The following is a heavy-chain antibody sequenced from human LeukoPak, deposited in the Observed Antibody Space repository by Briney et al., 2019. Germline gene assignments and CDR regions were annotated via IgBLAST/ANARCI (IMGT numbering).Heavy chain of an antibody. J-gene: IGHJ4*02. Sequence: SETLSLTCTVSGGSISNYYWSWIRQPPGKGLEWIGYIYYSGSTNYNPSLRSRVTISIDTSKNQFSLKLSSVTAADTAVYYCARGWGISSSWYYGYYFDYWGQGTLVTVSS. CDR3: ARGWGISSSWYYGYYFDY. D-gene: IGHD6-13*01. V-gene: IGHV4-59*12. CDR2: IYYSGST. CDR1: GGSISNYY.